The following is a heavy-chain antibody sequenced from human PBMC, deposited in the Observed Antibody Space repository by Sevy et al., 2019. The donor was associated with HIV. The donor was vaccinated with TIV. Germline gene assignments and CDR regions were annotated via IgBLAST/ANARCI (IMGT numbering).Heavy chain of an antibody. CDR2: ISGSGGSA. V-gene: IGHV3-23*01. Sequence: GGSLRLSCVASGFPFSSYAMSWVRQAPGKGLEWVSTISGSGGSAYYADSVKGRFTISRDNSKNTLFLQMHSLRAEGTAVYYCAKGLRGTTTNNWFDPWGQGTLVTVSS. CDR3: AKGLRGTTTNNWFDP. D-gene: IGHD4-17*01. J-gene: IGHJ5*02. CDR1: GFPFSSYA.